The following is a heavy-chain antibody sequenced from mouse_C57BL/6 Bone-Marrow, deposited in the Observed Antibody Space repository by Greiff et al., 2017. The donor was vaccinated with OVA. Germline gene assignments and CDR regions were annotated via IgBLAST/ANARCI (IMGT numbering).Heavy chain of an antibody. CDR3: TTGGNCRYWYFDV. CDR1: GFNIKDDY. D-gene: IGHD2-1*01. V-gene: IGHV14-4*01. CDR2: IDPENGDT. Sequence: EVQLQESGAELVRPGASVKLSCTASGFNIKDDYMHWVKQRPEQGLEWIGWIDPENGDTEYASKFQGKATITADTSSNTAYLQLSSLTSEDTAVYYCTTGGNCRYWYFDVWGTGTTVTVSS. J-gene: IGHJ1*03.